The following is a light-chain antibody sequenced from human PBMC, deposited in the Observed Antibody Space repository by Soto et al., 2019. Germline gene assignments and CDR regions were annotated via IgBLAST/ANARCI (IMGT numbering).Light chain of an antibody. J-gene: IGKJ1*01. Sequence: DIQLTQSPSFLSPSVGDRVTITCRASQGISSHLAWYQQNPGKAPKLLIYAASTLQSGVPSRFSGSGSGTQFTLTISSLQPEDFATYYCQQLYSYPRTFGQGTKVEIK. CDR2: AAS. V-gene: IGKV1-9*01. CDR3: QQLYSYPRT. CDR1: QGISSH.